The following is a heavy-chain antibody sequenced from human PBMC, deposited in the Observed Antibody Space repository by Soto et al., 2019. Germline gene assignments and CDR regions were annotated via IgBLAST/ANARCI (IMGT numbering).Heavy chain of an antibody. Sequence: GSLRLSCTASGFTFNKHALSWVRQAPGKGLEWVSGISGSGHSTDSADSVQGRFSISRDNSKNTVYLQMNNLSPGDTAVYYCAKDGDYYGSGSYFLYFDCWGPGTLVTVSS. D-gene: IGHD3-10*01. J-gene: IGHJ4*02. CDR3: AKDGDYYGSGSYFLYFDC. V-gene: IGHV3-23*01. CDR1: GFTFNKHA. CDR2: ISGSGHST.